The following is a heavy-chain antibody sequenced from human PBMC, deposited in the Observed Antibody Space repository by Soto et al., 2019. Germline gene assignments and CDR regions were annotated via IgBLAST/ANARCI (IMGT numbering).Heavy chain of an antibody. CDR3: ARAIYGLDYLDF. J-gene: IGHJ4*02. CDR1: GASITSGGYS. D-gene: IGHD3-10*01. CDR2: IYHSGSI. Sequence: SETLSLTCAVSGASITSGGYSWNWIRQPPGKGLEWIGYIYHSGSIYYNPSLKSRVTMSVDRSKKQFSLRLSSVTAADTAVYYCARAIYGLDYLDFWGQGXLVTVSS. V-gene: IGHV4-30-2*01.